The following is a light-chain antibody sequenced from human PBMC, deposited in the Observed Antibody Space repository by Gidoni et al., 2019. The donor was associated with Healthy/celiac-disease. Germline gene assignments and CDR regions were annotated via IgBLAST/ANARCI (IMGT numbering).Light chain of an antibody. V-gene: IGKV1-33*01. Sequence: QMDQSPSSLSASVGDRVTITCQASQDISNYLNWYQQKPGKAPKLLIYDASNLETGVPSRFSGSGSGTDFTFTISSLQPEDIATYYCQQYDNLPGLTFGGGTKVEIK. CDR2: DAS. J-gene: IGKJ4*02. CDR1: QDISNY. CDR3: QQYDNLPGLT.